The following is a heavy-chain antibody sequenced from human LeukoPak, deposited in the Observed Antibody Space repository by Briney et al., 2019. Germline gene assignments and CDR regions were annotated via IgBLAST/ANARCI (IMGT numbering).Heavy chain of an antibody. J-gene: IGHJ4*02. V-gene: IGHV4-39*01. CDR1: GGSISSSSYY. D-gene: IGHD6-13*01. Sequence: SETLSLTCTVSGGSISSSSYYWGWIRQPPGKGLEWIGSIYYSGSTYYNPSLKSRVTISVDTSKNQFSLKLSSVTAADTAVYYCARPGPGAAAGSPFDYWGQGTLVTVSS. CDR3: ARPGPGAAAGSPFDY. CDR2: IYYSGST.